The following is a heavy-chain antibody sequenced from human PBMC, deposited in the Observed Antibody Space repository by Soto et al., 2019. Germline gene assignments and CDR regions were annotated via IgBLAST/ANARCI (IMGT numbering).Heavy chain of an antibody. CDR2: IYYTGST. CDR3: ARQVNRYTMVRGALDY. J-gene: IGHJ4*02. Sequence: PSETLSLTCTVSGGAIGHYYWTWIRQPPGKGLEWIGQIYYTGSTNYNPSLKSRVTISVDTSKNQFSLKLSSATAADTAVYYCARQVNRYTMVRGALDYWGQGTLVTVSS. V-gene: IGHV4-59*08. D-gene: IGHD3-10*01. CDR1: GGAIGHYY.